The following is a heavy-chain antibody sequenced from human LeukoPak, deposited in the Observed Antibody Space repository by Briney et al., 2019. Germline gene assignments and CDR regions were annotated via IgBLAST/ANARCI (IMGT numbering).Heavy chain of an antibody. J-gene: IGHJ3*02. D-gene: IGHD5-18*01. CDR1: GGSFSGYY. Sequence: TSETLSLTCAVYGGSFSGYYWSWIRQPPGKGLEWIGEINHSGSTNYNPSLKSRVTISVDTSKNQFSLKLSSVTAADTAVYYCARERPATVFDAFDIWGQGTMVTVSS. V-gene: IGHV4-34*01. CDR3: ARERPATVFDAFDI. CDR2: INHSGST.